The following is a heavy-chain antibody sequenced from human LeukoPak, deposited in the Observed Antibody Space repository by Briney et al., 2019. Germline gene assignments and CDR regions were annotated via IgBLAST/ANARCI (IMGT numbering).Heavy chain of an antibody. D-gene: IGHD6-19*01. V-gene: IGHV3-48*01. Sequence: GGSLRLSCAAAGFSFSSYSMNSGRQAPGEGLEWVSYISSSSSTIYYADSVKGRFTISRDNAKNSLYLQMNSLRAEDTAVYYCARDLGKSGWSTFDYWGQGTLVTVSS. CDR3: ARDLGKSGWSTFDY. CDR1: GFSFSSYS. J-gene: IGHJ4*02. CDR2: ISSSSSTI.